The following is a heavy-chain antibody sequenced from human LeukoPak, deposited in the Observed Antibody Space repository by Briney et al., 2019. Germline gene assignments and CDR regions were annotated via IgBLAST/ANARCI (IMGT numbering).Heavy chain of an antibody. CDR2: INHSGST. D-gene: IGHD2-21*01. CDR3: ARGRSGDVLSFYYYMDV. J-gene: IGHJ6*03. CDR1: GGSFSGYY. Sequence: PSETLSLTCAVYGGSFSGYYWSWIRQPPGKGLEWIGEINHSGSTNYNPSLKSRVTISVDTSKNQFSLKLSSVTAADTAVYYCARGRSGDVLSFYYYMDVWGKGTTVTVSS. V-gene: IGHV4-34*01.